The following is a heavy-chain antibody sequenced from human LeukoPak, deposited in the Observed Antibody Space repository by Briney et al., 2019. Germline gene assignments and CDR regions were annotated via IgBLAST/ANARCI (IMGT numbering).Heavy chain of an antibody. D-gene: IGHD3-10*01. J-gene: IGHJ4*02. V-gene: IGHV3-53*01. CDR3: ARDLSPYYYGSGFDY. CDR1: GFTVSDNY. Sequence: GGSLRLSCAGSGFTVSDNYMNWVRQAPGKGLEWVSVIFSGGSPYYADSVKGRFTISRDNAKNSLYLQMNSLRAEDTAVYYCARDLSPYYYGSGFDYWGQGTLVTVSS. CDR2: IFSGGSP.